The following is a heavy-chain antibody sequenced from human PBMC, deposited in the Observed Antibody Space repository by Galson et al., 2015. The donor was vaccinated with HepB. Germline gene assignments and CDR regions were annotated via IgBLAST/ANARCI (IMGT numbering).Heavy chain of an antibody. J-gene: IGHJ4*02. V-gene: IGHV1-58*01. CDR3: ARGGSVLRFLEWLLSYFDY. CDR2: IVVGSGNT. Sequence: SVKVSCKASGFTFTSSAVQWVRQARGQRLEWIGWIVVGSGNTNYAQKFQERVTITRDMSTSTAYMEPSSLKAEDTAVYYCARGGSVLRFLEWLLSYFDYWGQGTLVTVSS. D-gene: IGHD3-3*01. CDR1: GFTFTSSA.